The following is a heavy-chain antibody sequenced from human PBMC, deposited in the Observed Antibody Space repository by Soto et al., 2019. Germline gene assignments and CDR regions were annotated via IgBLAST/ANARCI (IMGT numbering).Heavy chain of an antibody. CDR1: GGTFSSYA. CDR2: IIPIFGTA. Sequence: ASVKVSCKASGGTFSSYAISWVRQAPGQGLEWMGGIIPIFGTANYAQKFQGRVTITADESTSTAYMELSSLRSEDTAVYYCARFIAVAGTPRYYYYYGMDVWGQGTTVTVSS. V-gene: IGHV1-69*13. CDR3: ARFIAVAGTPRYYYYYGMDV. J-gene: IGHJ6*02. D-gene: IGHD6-19*01.